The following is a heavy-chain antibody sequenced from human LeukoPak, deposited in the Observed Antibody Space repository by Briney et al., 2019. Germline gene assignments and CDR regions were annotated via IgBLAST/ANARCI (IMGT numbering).Heavy chain of an antibody. V-gene: IGHV4-34*01. CDR1: GGSFSGYY. CDR2: INHSGST. Sequence: ASETLSLICAVYGGSFSGYYWSWIRQPPGKGLEWIGEINHSGSTNYNPSLKSRVTISVDTSKNQFSLKLSSVTAADTAVYYCARMYDWSGAWFDPWGQGTLVTVSS. D-gene: IGHD1-1*01. CDR3: ARMYDWSGAWFDP. J-gene: IGHJ5*02.